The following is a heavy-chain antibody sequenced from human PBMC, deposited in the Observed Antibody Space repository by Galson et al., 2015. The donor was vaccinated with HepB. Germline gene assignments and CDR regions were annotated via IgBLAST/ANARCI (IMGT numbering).Heavy chain of an antibody. D-gene: IGHD6-6*01. Sequence: SLRLSCAASGFTFSSYGMHWVRQAPGKGLEWVAVIWYDGSKKLYADSVKGRFTISRDNSKNMLYLQMNSLRAEDTAVYYCARDLSGSSQGVVYWGQGTLVSVSS. J-gene: IGHJ4*02. CDR3: ARDLSGSSQGVVY. CDR1: GFTFSSYG. V-gene: IGHV3-33*01. CDR2: IWYDGSKK.